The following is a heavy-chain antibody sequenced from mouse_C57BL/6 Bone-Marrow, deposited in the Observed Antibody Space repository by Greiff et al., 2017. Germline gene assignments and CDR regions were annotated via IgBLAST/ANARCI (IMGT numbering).Heavy chain of an antibody. Sequence: VQLKQSGAELVRPGASVKLSCKASGYTFTDYYINWVKQRPGQGLEWIARIYPGSGNTYYNEKFKGKATLTAEKSSSTAYMQLSSLTSEDSAVYFCARSGSGAMDYWGQGTSVTVSS. D-gene: IGHD3-2*02. J-gene: IGHJ4*01. CDR1: GYTFTDYY. CDR3: ARSGSGAMDY. V-gene: IGHV1-76*01. CDR2: IYPGSGNT.